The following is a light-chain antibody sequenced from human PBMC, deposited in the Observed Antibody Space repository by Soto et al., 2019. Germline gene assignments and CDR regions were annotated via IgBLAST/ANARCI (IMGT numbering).Light chain of an antibody. Sequence: EIVLTQSPATLSLSLGERATLSCSASQNINTYLVWYQQKPGQAPRLLIYDASKRATGIPDRFSGSGSGTDFTLTISSLAPEDFALYYCQQRNSWPRAFGGGTKVEIK. CDR3: QQRNSWPRA. V-gene: IGKV3-11*01. CDR1: QNINTY. J-gene: IGKJ4*01. CDR2: DAS.